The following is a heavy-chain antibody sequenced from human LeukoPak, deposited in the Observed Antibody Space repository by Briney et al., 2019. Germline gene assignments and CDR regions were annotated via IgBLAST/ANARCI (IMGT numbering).Heavy chain of an antibody. CDR1: GFTFSNYW. D-gene: IGHD3-22*01. V-gene: IGHV3-7*01. CDR3: ARGESMIATGDAFDN. Sequence: GGSLRLSCAASGFTFSNYWMSWVRQAPGKGLEWVANIKQDGSEKYYVDSVKGRFTISRGNAKNSLYLQMNSLRAEDTAVYYCARGESMIATGDAFDNWGQGTMVTVSS. CDR2: IKQDGSEK. J-gene: IGHJ3*02.